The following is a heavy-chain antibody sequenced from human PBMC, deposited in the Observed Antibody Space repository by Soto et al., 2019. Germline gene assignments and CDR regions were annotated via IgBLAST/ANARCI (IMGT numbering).Heavy chain of an antibody. CDR3: ARQGVHYDYIWGSYRYTGYYFQH. CDR1: GYSFTSYW. D-gene: IGHD3-16*02. J-gene: IGHJ1*01. V-gene: IGHV5-51*01. Sequence: GSGYSFTSYWIGWVRQMPGKGLEWMGIIYPGDSDTRYSPSFQGQVTISADKSISTAYLQWSSLKASDTAMYYCARQGVHYDYIWGSYRYTGYYFQHWGQGTLVTVSS. CDR2: IYPGDSDT.